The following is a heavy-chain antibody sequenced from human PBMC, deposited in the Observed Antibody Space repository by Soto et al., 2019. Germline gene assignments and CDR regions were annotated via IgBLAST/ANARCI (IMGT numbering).Heavy chain of an antibody. V-gene: IGHV2-26*01. Sequence: QVTLKESGPVLVKPTEPLTLTCTVSGFSLSNAIMSVSWIRQPPGKALEWLAHIFSNDEKSYSTSLKSRLTNSTDTPKSQMVLTMTNMDPVDTATYYCARMEDSSSWYEAGWFDPWGQGTLVTVSS. CDR2: IFSNDEK. D-gene: IGHD6-13*01. CDR1: GFSLSNAIMS. J-gene: IGHJ5*02. CDR3: ARMEDSSSWYEAGWFDP.